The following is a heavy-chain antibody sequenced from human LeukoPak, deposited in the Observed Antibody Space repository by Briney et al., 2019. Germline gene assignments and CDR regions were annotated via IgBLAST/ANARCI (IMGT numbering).Heavy chain of an antibody. D-gene: IGHD5-24*01. V-gene: IGHV3-15*01. CDR2: IKSETEGWAT. CDR3: TTMANY. CDR1: GFTFSKAW. J-gene: IGHJ4*02. Sequence: GGSLRLSCAASGFTFSKAWMNWVRQAPGKGLEWVGRIKSETEGWATDYAAPVKGRFTISRDDSNNTVHLQMSSLKAEDTAMYYCTTMANYWGQGTLVTVSS.